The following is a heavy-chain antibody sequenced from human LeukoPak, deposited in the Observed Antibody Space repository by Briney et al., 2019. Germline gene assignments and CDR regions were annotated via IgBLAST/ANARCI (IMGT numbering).Heavy chain of an antibody. D-gene: IGHD5/OR15-5a*01. CDR3: ARARTLRPYYYYGMGV. V-gene: IGHV1-2*04. CDR1: GYTFTGYY. Sequence: ASVKVSCKASGYTFTGYYMHWVRQAPGQGLEWMGWINPNSGGTNYAQKFQGWVTMTRDTSISTAYMELSRLRSDDTAVYYCARARTLRPYYYYGMGVWGKGTTVTVSS. J-gene: IGHJ6*04. CDR2: INPNSGGT.